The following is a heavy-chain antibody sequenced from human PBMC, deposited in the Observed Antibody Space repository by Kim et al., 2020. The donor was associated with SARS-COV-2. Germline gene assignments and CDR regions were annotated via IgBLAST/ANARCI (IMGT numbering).Heavy chain of an antibody. V-gene: IGHV4-34*01. CDR2: INHSGST. Sequence: SETLSLTCAVYGGSFSGYYWSWIRQPPGKGLEWIGEINHSGSTNYNPSLKSRVTISVDTSKNQFSLKLSSVTAADTAVYYCASISSSSGGFDYWGQGTL. CDR1: GGSFSGYY. J-gene: IGHJ4*02. D-gene: IGHD6-6*01. CDR3: ASISSSSGGFDY.